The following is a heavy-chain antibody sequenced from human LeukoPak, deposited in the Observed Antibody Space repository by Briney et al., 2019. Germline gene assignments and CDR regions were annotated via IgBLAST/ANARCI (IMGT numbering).Heavy chain of an antibody. Sequence: GGSLRLSCAASGFTFSNYGIHWVRQAPGKGLEWVAVISYDGNNKYYADSVKGRFTISRDNSKNTLFLQMNSLRAEDTAVYYCAKGVDYCSGGSCPADYWGPGTLVTVSS. V-gene: IGHV3-30*18. CDR3: AKGVDYCSGGSCPADY. J-gene: IGHJ4*02. CDR2: ISYDGNNK. D-gene: IGHD2-15*01. CDR1: GFTFSNYG.